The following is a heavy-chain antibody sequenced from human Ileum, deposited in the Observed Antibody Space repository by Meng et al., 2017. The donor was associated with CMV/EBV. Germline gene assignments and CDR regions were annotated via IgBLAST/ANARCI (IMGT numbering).Heavy chain of an antibody. Sequence: GESLKIPCAASGFTFSSYAMHWVRQAPGKGLEWVAVISYDGSNKYYADSVKGRFTISRDNSKNTLYLQMNSLRAEDTAVYYCASSGSYYGPFDYWGQGTLVTVSS. CDR2: ISYDGSNK. CDR1: GFTFSSYA. V-gene: IGHV3-30*04. J-gene: IGHJ4*02. CDR3: ASSGSYYGPFDY. D-gene: IGHD1-26*01.